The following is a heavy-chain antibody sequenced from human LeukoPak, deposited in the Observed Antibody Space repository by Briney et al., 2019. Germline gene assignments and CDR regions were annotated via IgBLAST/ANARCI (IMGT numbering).Heavy chain of an antibody. CDR2: IYPGDSDT. CDR3: ARIDVMVRGVREGWFDP. J-gene: IGHJ5*02. CDR1: GYNFANYW. V-gene: IGHV5-51*01. Sequence: GESLKISCKGSGYNFANYWVGWVRQMPGKGLEWMGTIYPGDSDTTYSPSFQDRVTMSADKSISTAYLQWSSLKASDTAMYYCARIDVMVRGVREGWFDPWGQGTQVTVSS. D-gene: IGHD3-10*01.